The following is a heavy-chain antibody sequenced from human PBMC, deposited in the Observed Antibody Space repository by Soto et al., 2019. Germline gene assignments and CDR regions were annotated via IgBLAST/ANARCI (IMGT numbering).Heavy chain of an antibody. V-gene: IGHV4-34*01. Sequence: PSETLSLTCAVYGGSFSGYYWSWIRQPPGKGLEWIGEINHSGSTNYNPSLKSRVTISVDTSKNQFSLKLSSVTAADTAVYYCARGLGYCSGGSCLWGQGTLVTVSS. CDR1: GGSFSGYY. CDR2: INHSGST. CDR3: ARGLGYCSGGSCL. J-gene: IGHJ4*02. D-gene: IGHD2-15*01.